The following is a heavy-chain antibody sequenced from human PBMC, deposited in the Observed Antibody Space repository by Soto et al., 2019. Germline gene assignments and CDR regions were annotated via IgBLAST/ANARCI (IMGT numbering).Heavy chain of an antibody. CDR2: IYHSGST. D-gene: IGHD6-13*01. CDR1: GGSISSSNW. J-gene: IGHJ4*02. CDR3: ARVFTPNIAAAGTFDY. V-gene: IGHV4-4*02. Sequence: SETLSLTCAVSGGSISSSNWWSWVRQPPGKGLEWIGEIYHSGSTNHNPSLKSRVTTSVDKSKNQFSLKLISVTAADTAVYYCARVFTPNIAAAGTFDYWGQGTLVTVSS.